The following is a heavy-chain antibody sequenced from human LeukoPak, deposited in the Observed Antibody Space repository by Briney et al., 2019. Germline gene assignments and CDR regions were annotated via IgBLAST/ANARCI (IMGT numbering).Heavy chain of an antibody. CDR2: IIPIFGTA. D-gene: IGHD3-10*01. Sequence: GASVNVSCKASGGTFSIYAISWVRQAPGQGLEWMGGIIPIFGTANYAQKFQGRVTITADESTSTAYMELSSLRSEDTAVYYCARYGGSGSYYSFDYWGQGTLVTVSS. J-gene: IGHJ4*02. CDR3: ARYGGSGSYYSFDY. CDR1: GGTFSIYA. V-gene: IGHV1-69*13.